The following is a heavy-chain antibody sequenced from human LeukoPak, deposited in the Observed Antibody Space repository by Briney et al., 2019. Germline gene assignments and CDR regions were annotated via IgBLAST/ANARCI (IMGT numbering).Heavy chain of an antibody. J-gene: IGHJ4*02. Sequence: SETLSLTCTVSGRSISSYYWNWIRQPPGKGLEWIGFIYYNGSTNYNPSLKSRVTISVDTSKNRFSLKLSSVTAADTAVYYCARDMYGYYYDTWGQGTLVTVSS. V-gene: IGHV4-59*01. D-gene: IGHD3-22*01. CDR1: GRSISSYY. CDR3: ARDMYGYYYDT. CDR2: IYYNGST.